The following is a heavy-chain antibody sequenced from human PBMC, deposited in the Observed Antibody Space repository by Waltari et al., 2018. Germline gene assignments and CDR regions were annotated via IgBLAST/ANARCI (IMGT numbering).Heavy chain of an antibody. CDR3: AGEGIAAAGPIDY. J-gene: IGHJ4*02. CDR2: IYYSGST. D-gene: IGHD6-13*01. CDR1: GGSISSHY. V-gene: IGHV4-59*11. Sequence: QVQLQESGPGLVKPSETLSLTCTVSGGSISSHYWSWIRQPPGKGLEWIGYIYYSGSTNYNPSLKSRVTISVDTSKNQFSLKLSSVIAADTAVYYCAGEGIAAAGPIDYWGQGTLVTVSS.